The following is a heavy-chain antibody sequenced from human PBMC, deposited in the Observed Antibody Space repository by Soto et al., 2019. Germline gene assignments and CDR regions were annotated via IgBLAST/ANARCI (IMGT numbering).Heavy chain of an antibody. Sequence: QVQLVESGGGVVQPGRSLRLSCAASGFMFSNHGMHWVRQAPGKGLEWVAVIWSDGNNRYYADSVKGRFTISRDNSKNTLYRQMNRLRAEDTAVYYWVRGDNWNDEASDYWGQGTLVTVSS. CDR2: IWSDGNNR. V-gene: IGHV3-33*01. D-gene: IGHD1-1*01. CDR3: VRGDNWNDEASDY. CDR1: GFMFSNHG. J-gene: IGHJ4*02.